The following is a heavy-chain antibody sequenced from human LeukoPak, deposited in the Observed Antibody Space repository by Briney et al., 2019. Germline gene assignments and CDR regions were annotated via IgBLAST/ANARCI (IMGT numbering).Heavy chain of an antibody. CDR3: ARLRGYTDGNPGY. Sequence: PSETLSLTCTVSGGSISSSSSYYWGWIRQPPGKGLEWIGSIYYTGDTYYNSSLKSRVTISVDTSKNQFSLKLSSVTAADTALYYCARLRGYTDGNPGYWGQGSPVTVSS. V-gene: IGHV4-39*01. D-gene: IGHD5-12*01. CDR2: IYYTGDT. J-gene: IGHJ4*02. CDR1: GGSISSSSSYY.